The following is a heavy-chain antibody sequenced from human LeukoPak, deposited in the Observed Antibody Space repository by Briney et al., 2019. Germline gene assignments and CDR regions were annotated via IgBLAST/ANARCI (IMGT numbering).Heavy chain of an antibody. CDR2: INTDGRTI. D-gene: IGHD6-13*01. CDR1: GFTLSSYW. V-gene: IGHV3-74*01. CDR3: VRVAAGTGSFDI. Sequence: GGSLRLSCAASGFTLSSYWMHWVLQAPGKGLVWVSRINTDGRTINYADSVEGRFTISRDIAKNTLYLQMNSLRAEDTAVYYCVRVAAGTGSFDIWGQGTMVTVSS. J-gene: IGHJ3*02.